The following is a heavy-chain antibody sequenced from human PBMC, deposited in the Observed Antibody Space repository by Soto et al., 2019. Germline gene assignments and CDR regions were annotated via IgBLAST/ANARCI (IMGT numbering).Heavy chain of an antibody. Sequence: ASVKVSCKASGGTFSSYAISWVRQAPGQGLEWMGGIIPIFGTANYAQKFQGRVTITADESTSTAYMELSSLRSEDTAVYYCANYYGSGSYPWDSRNWFDPWGQGTLVTVSS. J-gene: IGHJ5*02. CDR3: ANYYGSGSYPWDSRNWFDP. CDR1: GGTFSSYA. CDR2: IIPIFGTA. D-gene: IGHD3-10*01. V-gene: IGHV1-69*13.